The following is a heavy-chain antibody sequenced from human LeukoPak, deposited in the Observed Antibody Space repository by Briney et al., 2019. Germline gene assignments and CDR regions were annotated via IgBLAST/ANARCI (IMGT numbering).Heavy chain of an antibody. CDR2: ISYDGSNK. D-gene: IGHD3-10*01. V-gene: IGHV3-30-3*01. CDR1: GFTFSSYA. CDR3: ARAAYYGSGSYYNVPRGYFDY. J-gene: IGHJ4*02. Sequence: PGGSLRLSCAASGFTFSSYAMHWVRQAPGKGLEWVAVISYDGSNKYYADSVKGRFTISRDNSKNTLYLQMNSLRAEDTAVYYCARAAYYGSGSYYNVPRGYFDYWGQGTLVTVSS.